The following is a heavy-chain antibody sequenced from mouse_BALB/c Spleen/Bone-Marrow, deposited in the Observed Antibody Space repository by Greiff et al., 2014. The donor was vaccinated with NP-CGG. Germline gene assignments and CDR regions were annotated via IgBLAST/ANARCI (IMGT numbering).Heavy chain of an antibody. D-gene: IGHD2-1*01. CDR3: ARRGIYYGNYVFAY. CDR2: IYYSGST. Sequence: VQLQQPGPDLVKPSQSPSLTCTVTGYSITSGYSWHWIRQFPGNNLEWMGYIYYSGSTNYNPSLKSRISITRDTSKNQFFLQLNSVTTEDTATYYCARRGIYYGNYVFAYWGQGTLVTVSA. J-gene: IGHJ3*01. CDR1: GYSITSGYS. V-gene: IGHV3-1*02.